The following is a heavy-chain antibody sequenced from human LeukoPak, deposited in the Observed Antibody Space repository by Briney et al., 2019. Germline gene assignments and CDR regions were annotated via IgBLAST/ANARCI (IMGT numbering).Heavy chain of an antibody. V-gene: IGHV4-4*09. D-gene: IGHD4-17*01. CDR2: IYTSGST. Sequence: SETLSLTCTVSGGSISGYYWSWIRQPPGKGLEWIGYIYTSGSTNYNPSLKSRVTISVDTSKNQFSLKLSSVTAADTAVYYCARVRYYYYMDVWGKGTTVTVSS. CDR3: ARVRYYYYMDV. CDR1: GGSISGYY. J-gene: IGHJ6*03.